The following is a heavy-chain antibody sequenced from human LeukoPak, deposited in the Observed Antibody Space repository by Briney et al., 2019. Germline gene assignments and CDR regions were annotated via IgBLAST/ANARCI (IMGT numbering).Heavy chain of an antibody. CDR2: ISYDGSNK. V-gene: IGHV3-30*18. D-gene: IGHD4-17*01. J-gene: IGHJ6*02. Sequence: GGSLRLSCAASGFTFSNFSMNWVRQAPGKGLEWVAVISYDGSNKYYADSVKGRFTISRDNSKNTLYLQMNSLRAEDTAVYYCAKDYGDYAYYYGMDVWGQGTTVTVSS. CDR1: GFTFSNFS. CDR3: AKDYGDYAYYYGMDV.